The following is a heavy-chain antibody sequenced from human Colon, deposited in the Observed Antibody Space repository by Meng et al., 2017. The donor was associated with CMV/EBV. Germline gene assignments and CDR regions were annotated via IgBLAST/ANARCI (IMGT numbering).Heavy chain of an antibody. CDR1: GFTFSTYG. CDR3: ATLTDGPDALDI. D-gene: IGHD5-24*01. Sequence: GGSLRLSCAASGFTFSTYGMHWFRQAPGKGLEWVTFMRYDGSDKYYVDSVKGRFTISRDTTKNTLYLEMNSLRVEDTAVYYCATLTDGPDALDIWGQGTMVTVSS. V-gene: IGHV3-30*02. J-gene: IGHJ3*02. CDR2: MRYDGSDK.